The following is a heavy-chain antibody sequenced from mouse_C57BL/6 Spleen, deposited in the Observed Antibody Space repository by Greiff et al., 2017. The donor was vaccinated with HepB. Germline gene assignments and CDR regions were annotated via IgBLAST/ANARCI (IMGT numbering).Heavy chain of an antibody. CDR2: INPGSGGT. Sequence: QVHVKQSGAELVRPGTSVKVSCKASGYAFTNYLTEWVKQRPGQGLEWIGVINPGSGGTNYNEKFKGKATLTADKSSSTAYMQLSSLTSEDSAVYFCARMGDLEDAMDYWGQGTSVTVSS. V-gene: IGHV1-54*01. J-gene: IGHJ4*01. CDR3: ARMGDLEDAMDY. CDR1: GYAFTNYL.